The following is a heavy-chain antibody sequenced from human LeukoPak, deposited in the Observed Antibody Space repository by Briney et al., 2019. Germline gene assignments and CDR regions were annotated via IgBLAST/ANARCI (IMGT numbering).Heavy chain of an antibody. J-gene: IGHJ4*02. V-gene: IGHV4-38-2*02. Sequence: PSETLSLTCTVSGYSISSGYYWGWIRQPPGKGLEWIGSIYHSGSTYYNPSLKSRVTISVDTSKNQFSLKLSSVTAADTAVYYCARGGGSYGRYFDYWGQGTLVTVSS. CDR2: IYHSGST. D-gene: IGHD3-16*01. CDR3: ARGGGSYGRYFDY. CDR1: GYSISSGYY.